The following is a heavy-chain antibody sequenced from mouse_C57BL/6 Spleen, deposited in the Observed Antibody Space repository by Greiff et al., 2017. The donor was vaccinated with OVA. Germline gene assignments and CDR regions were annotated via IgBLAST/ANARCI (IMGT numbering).Heavy chain of an antibody. J-gene: IGHJ4*01. Sequence: VQLQQSGPELVKPGASVKIPCKASGYTFTDYNMDWVKQSHGKSLEWIGDINPNNGGTIYNQKFKGKATLTVDKSSSTAYMELRSLTSEDTAVYYCARYDYDEAYAMDYWGQGTSVTVSS. D-gene: IGHD2-4*01. CDR3: ARYDYDEAYAMDY. CDR2: INPNNGGT. CDR1: GYTFTDYN. V-gene: IGHV1-18*01.